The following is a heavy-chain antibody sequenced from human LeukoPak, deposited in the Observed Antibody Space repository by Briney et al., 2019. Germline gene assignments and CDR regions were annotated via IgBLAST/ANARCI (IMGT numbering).Heavy chain of an antibody. CDR3: TRSRVDYDTWRYYYGMDV. V-gene: IGHV3-49*04. CDR1: GFTFGDYA. J-gene: IGHJ6*02. CDR2: IRSKAYGGTT. Sequence: GGSLRLSCTASGFTFGDYAVSWVGQAPGKGGEWVGFIRSKAYGGTTEYAASVTGRFTISRDDSTSIAYLQMNSPDTEDTAVYYCTRSRVDYDTWRYYYGMDVWGQGTTVTVSS. D-gene: IGHD4-17*01.